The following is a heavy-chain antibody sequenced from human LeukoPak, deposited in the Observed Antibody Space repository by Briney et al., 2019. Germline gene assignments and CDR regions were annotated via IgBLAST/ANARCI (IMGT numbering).Heavy chain of an antibody. D-gene: IGHD3-9*01. CDR3: ARLKSRLASFDI. J-gene: IGHJ3*02. V-gene: IGHV4-39*01. CDR1: GFTFSTYW. CDR2: MYYSGST. Sequence: PGGSLRLSCAASGFTFSTYWMSWIRQPPGKGLEYIGSMYYSGSTYYNPSLKSRVTISVDTSKNQFSLKLRSVSAADTAVYYCARLKSRLASFDIWGQGTMVTVSS.